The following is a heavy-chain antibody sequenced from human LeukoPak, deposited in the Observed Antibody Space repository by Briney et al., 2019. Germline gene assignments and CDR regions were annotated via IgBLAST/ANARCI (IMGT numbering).Heavy chain of an antibody. CDR3: AKPMTTVTTGSWYFDL. CDR1: GFTFSSYA. D-gene: IGHD4-17*01. Sequence: GGSLRLSCAASGFTFSSYAMSWVRQTPGKGLECVSAISGSGGSTYYADSVKGRFTISRDNSKNTLYLQMNSLRAEDTAVYYCAKPMTTVTTGSWYFDLWGRGTLVTVSS. V-gene: IGHV3-23*01. CDR2: ISGSGGST. J-gene: IGHJ2*01.